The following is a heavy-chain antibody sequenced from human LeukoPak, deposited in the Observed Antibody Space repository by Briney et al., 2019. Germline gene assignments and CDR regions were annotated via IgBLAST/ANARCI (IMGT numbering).Heavy chain of an antibody. V-gene: IGHV1-2*02. Sequence: ASVKVSCKASGYTFTGYYMHWVRQAPGQGLEWMGWINPNSGGTNYAQKFQGRVTMTRDTSISTAYMELSRLRSDDTAVYYCARDVRARIAVAGGNYWGQGTLVTVSS. CDR1: GYTFTGYY. CDR2: INPNSGGT. CDR3: ARDVRARIAVAGGNY. D-gene: IGHD6-19*01. J-gene: IGHJ4*02.